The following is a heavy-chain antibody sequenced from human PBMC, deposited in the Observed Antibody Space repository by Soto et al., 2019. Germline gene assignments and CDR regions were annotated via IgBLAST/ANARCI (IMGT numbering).Heavy chain of an antibody. CDR2: IIPIFGTA. CDR3: ARVGHYYDSRGPFDP. CDR1: GGTFSSYA. D-gene: IGHD3-22*01. V-gene: IGHV1-69*13. J-gene: IGHJ5*02. Sequence: GASVKVSCKASGGTFSSYAISWVRQAPGQGLEWMGGIIPIFGTANYAQKFQGRVTITADESTNTAYMELSSLRSEDTAVYYCARVGHYYDSRGPFDPWGQGTQVTVSS.